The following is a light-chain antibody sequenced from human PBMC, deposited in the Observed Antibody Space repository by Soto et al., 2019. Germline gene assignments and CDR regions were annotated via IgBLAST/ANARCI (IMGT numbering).Light chain of an antibody. Sequence: EIVLTQSPGTLSLSPGERATLSCRASQSVGSSYLAWYQQKPGQAPRLLIYGASSRATGIPDRFSGSGSGTDFTLTISRLEPEDCAVYYCQQYGSSPTWTFGQGTKVEI. V-gene: IGKV3-20*01. CDR2: GAS. CDR3: QQYGSSPTWT. J-gene: IGKJ1*01. CDR1: QSVGSSY.